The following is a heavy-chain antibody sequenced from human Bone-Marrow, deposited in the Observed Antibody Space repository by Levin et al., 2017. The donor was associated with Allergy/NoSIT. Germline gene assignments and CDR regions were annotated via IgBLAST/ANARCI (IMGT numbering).Heavy chain of an antibody. CDR2: ISSSGSTI. CDR3: ARASGIAVAGTDYYYYGMDV. J-gene: IGHJ6*02. V-gene: IGHV3-11*01. D-gene: IGHD6-19*01. Sequence: QGGSLRLSCAASGFTFSDYYMSWIRQAPGKGLEWVSYISSSGSTIYYADSVKGRFTISRDNAKNSLYLQMNSLRAEDTAVYYCARASGIAVAGTDYYYYGMDVWGQGTTVTVSS. CDR1: GFTFSDYY.